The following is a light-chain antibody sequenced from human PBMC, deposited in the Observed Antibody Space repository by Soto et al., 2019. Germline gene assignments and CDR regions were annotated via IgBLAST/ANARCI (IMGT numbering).Light chain of an antibody. V-gene: IGKV3-15*01. J-gene: IGKJ3*01. CDR3: QQYDNWPRT. CDR1: QSIGSN. Sequence: EIVMTQSPATLSVSPGERVTLSCRASQSIGSNLAWYQQIPGQAPRLLIYGASTRATGIPARFSGSGSGTEFTLTISSLQSEDFAVYYCQQYDNWPRTFGPGTKVNIK. CDR2: GAS.